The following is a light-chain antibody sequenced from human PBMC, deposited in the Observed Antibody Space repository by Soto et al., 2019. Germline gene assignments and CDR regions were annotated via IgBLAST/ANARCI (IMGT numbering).Light chain of an antibody. CDR2: GAS. CDR3: RQYGKSLGFA. CDR1: QTVSSNF. Sequence: EIVLTQSPGTLSLSPGERATLSCRASQTVSSNFLAWYQEKPGQAPRLLVYGASSRATGIPDRFSGSGSGTYFTLTINRLEPADFAVYYCRQYGKSLGFAFGGGTKVEIK. J-gene: IGKJ4*01. V-gene: IGKV3-20*01.